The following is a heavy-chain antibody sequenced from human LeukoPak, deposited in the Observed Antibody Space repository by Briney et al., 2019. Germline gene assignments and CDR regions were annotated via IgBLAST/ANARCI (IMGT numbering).Heavy chain of an antibody. CDR3: ARDPVYYDSSGYYYDGEPWFDP. J-gene: IGHJ5*02. Sequence: ASVKVSCKASGYTFTSYGISWVRQAPAQGLEWMGWISAYNGNTNYAQELQGRVTMTTDTSTSTAYMELRSLRSDDTAVYYCARDPVYYDSSGYYYDGEPWFDPWSQGTLVTVSS. CDR2: ISAYNGNT. D-gene: IGHD3-22*01. CDR1: GYTFTSYG. V-gene: IGHV1-18*01.